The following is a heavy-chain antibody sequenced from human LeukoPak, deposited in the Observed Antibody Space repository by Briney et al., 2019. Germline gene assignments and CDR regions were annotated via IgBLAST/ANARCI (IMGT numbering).Heavy chain of an antibody. CDR2: IRSKAYGGTT. J-gene: IGHJ3*02. V-gene: IGHV3-49*04. CDR3: TREGVADNAFDI. D-gene: IGHD6-19*01. CDR1: GFTFGDYA. Sequence: GGSLRRSCTASGFTFGDYAMSWVRQAPGKGLEWAGFIRSKAYGGTTEYAASAKGRFTISRDDSKSIAYLQMNSLKTEDTAVYYCTREGVADNAFDIWGQGTMVTVSS.